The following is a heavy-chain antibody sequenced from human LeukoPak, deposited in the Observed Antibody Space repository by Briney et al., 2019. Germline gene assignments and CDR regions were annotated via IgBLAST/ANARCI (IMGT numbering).Heavy chain of an antibody. D-gene: IGHD3-10*01. CDR2: ISASGGST. Sequence: GGSLRLSCAASGFTFSSYAMSWVRQAPGKGLEWVSGISASGGSTYYADSVKGRFTISRDNSKNTLYLQMHSLLAEDTAVYYCAKVLAPNPLLRGVIMVFDYWGQGTLVTVSS. J-gene: IGHJ4*02. CDR1: GFTFSSYA. CDR3: AKVLAPNPLLRGVIMVFDY. V-gene: IGHV3-23*01.